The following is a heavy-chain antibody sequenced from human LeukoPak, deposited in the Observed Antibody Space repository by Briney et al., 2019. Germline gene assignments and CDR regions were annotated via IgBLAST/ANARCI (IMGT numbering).Heavy chain of an antibody. D-gene: IGHD6-13*01. CDR2: INHSGST. CDR1: GGSFSGYY. V-gene: IGHV4-34*01. Sequence: SETLSLTCAVYGGSFSGYYWSWIRQPPGKGLEWIGEINHSGSTNYNPSLKSRVTISVDTSKNQFSLKLSSVTAADTAVYYCARDPGLMRAAACGDYWGQGTLVIVSS. J-gene: IGHJ4*02. CDR3: ARDPGLMRAAACGDY.